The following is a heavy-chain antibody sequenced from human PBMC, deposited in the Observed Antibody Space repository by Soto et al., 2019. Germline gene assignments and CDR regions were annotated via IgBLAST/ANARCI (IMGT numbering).Heavy chain of an antibody. CDR1: GGTFSSYA. V-gene: IGHV1-69*01. J-gene: IGHJ4*02. Sequence: QVQLVQSGAEVKKPGSSVKVSCKASGGTFSSYAISWVRQAPGQGLEWMGGIIPIFGTANYAQKFQGRVTIDADESTSTAYIELSSLSSDNTAVYYCARNYVDDSSDYFLPHCGQGTLVTVSS. CDR2: IIPIFGTA. D-gene: IGHD3-22*01. CDR3: ARNYVDDSSDYFLPH.